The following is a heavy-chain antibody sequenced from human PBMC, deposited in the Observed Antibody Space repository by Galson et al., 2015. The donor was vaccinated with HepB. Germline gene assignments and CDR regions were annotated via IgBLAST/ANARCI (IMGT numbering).Heavy chain of an antibody. CDR2: ISYDGSHK. V-gene: IGHV3-30-3*01. CDR1: GFTFSSYA. J-gene: IGHJ2*01. D-gene: IGHD4-23*01. CDR3: ARVGNYGGNPSYWYFDL. Sequence: SLRLSCAASGFTFSSYAMHWVRQAPGKGLGWVAVISYDGSHKYYADSVKGRFTISRDNSKNTLSLQMNSLRAEDTAVYYCARVGNYGGNPSYWYFDLWGRGTLVTVSS.